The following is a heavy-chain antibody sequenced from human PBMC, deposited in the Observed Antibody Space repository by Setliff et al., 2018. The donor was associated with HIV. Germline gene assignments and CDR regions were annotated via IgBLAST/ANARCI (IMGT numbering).Heavy chain of an antibody. CDR1: GGTFSSYA. D-gene: IGHD3-10*01. J-gene: IGHJ4*02. Sequence: GASVKVSCKASGGTFSSYAISWVRQAPGQGLEWMGGIIPIFGTANYAQKFQGRVTITADESTSTAYMELSSLRSEDTAVYYCARARRSSVVRGTYFDYWGQGTLVTVSS. CDR3: ARARRSSVVRGTYFDY. V-gene: IGHV1-69*13. CDR2: IIPIFGTA.